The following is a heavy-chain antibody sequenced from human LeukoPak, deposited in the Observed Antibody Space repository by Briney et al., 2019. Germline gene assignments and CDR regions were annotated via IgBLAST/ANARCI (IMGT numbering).Heavy chain of an antibody. Sequence: VASVKVSCKASGGTFNSYAISWVRQAPGQGLEWMGRIIPILGIANYAQKFQGRVTITADKSTSTAYMELSSLRSEDTAVYYCARGPGLPSQTPFDPWGQGTLVTVSS. CDR3: ARGPGLPSQTPFDP. CDR1: GGTFNSYA. CDR2: IIPILGIA. V-gene: IGHV1-69*04. J-gene: IGHJ5*02. D-gene: IGHD2-15*01.